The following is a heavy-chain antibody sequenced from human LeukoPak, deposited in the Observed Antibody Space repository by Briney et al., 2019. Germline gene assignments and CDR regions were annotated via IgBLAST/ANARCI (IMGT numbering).Heavy chain of an antibody. CDR1: GFTVSSNY. J-gene: IGHJ3*02. CDR3: ARGTRGAFDI. CDR2: IYSGGST. V-gene: IGHV3-53*01. D-gene: IGHD1-7*01. Sequence: GGSLRLSCAASGFTVSSNYMSWVRQAPGKGLEWVSVIYSGGSTYYADSVKGRFTISRENAKNSLYLQMNSLRAGDTAVYYCARGTRGAFDIWGQGTMVTVSS.